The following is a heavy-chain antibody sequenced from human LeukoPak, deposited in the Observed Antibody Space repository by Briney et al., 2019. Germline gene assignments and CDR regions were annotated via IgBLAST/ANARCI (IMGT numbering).Heavy chain of an antibody. Sequence: SETLSLTCAVYGGSFSGYYWSWIRQPPGKGLEWIGRIYTSGSTNYNPSLKSRVTISVDTSKNQFSLKLSSVTAADTAVYYCARELLGYSNWGQGTLVTVSS. CDR3: ARELLGYSN. CDR1: GGSFSGYY. D-gene: IGHD4-11*01. J-gene: IGHJ4*02. CDR2: IYTSGST. V-gene: IGHV4-59*10.